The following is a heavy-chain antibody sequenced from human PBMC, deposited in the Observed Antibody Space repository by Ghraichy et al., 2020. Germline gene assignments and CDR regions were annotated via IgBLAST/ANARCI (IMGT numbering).Heavy chain of an antibody. Sequence: SVKVSCKASGYNFFSFGINWVRQAPGQGLEWVGWISEYNGDTNYAQKFQGRVALTTDTSTGTAYMDLKNLTSDDTAIYFCARDHTRIRGILGFWGQGTLVTVSS. CDR2: ISEYNGDT. CDR3: ARDHTRIRGILGF. J-gene: IGHJ4*02. D-gene: IGHD3-3*01. V-gene: IGHV1-18*01. CDR1: GYNFFSFG.